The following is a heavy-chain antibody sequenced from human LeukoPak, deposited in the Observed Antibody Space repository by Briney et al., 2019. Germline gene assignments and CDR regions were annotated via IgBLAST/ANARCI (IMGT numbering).Heavy chain of an antibody. J-gene: IGHJ2*01. CDR2: INHSGST. Sequence: SETLSLTCAVYGGSFSGYYWSWIRQPPGKGLEWIGEINHSGSTNYNPSLKSRVTISVDTSKNQFSLKLSSVTAADTAVYYCARGSSLGYFDLWGRGTLVTASS. CDR1: GGSFSGYY. V-gene: IGHV4-34*01. D-gene: IGHD2-15*01. CDR3: ARGSSLGYFDL.